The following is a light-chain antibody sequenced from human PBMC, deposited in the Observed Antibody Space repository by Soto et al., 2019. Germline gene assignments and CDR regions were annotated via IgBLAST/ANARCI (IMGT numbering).Light chain of an antibody. V-gene: IGKV1-5*01. CDR3: QQFYSPVLS. J-gene: IGKJ4*01. CDR1: QSIHSW. Sequence: DFQMTQSPSTLSASVGDRVTITCRASQSIHSWLAWYQQKPGRTPKLLIYGTSTLQSGVPSRFSGGGSGTEFTLTISNLHPEDFAVYYCQQFYSPVLSFGGGTRVELK. CDR2: GTS.